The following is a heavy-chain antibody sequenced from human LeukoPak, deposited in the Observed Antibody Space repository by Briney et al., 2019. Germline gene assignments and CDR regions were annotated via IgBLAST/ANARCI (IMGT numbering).Heavy chain of an antibody. Sequence: GASVKVSCKASGGTFSSYAISWVRQAPGQGLEWMGGVIPIFGTANYAQKFQGRVTITADESTSTAYMELSSLRSEDTAVYYCATETPLYGSGSYYISPDYWGQGTLVTVSS. D-gene: IGHD3-10*01. CDR3: ATETPLYGSGSYYISPDY. V-gene: IGHV1-69*13. CDR1: GGTFSSYA. CDR2: VIPIFGTA. J-gene: IGHJ4*02.